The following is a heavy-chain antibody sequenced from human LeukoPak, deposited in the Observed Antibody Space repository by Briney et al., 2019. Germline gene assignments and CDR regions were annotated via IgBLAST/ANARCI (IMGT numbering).Heavy chain of an antibody. Sequence: GGSLRLSCAASGFTFSESDMHWVRQAPGKGLEWISCISTNGYSIYYADSVKGRFTISRDDAKNSLYLQLDSLRVEDTAIYYCAREDVTHYYNSRPVGWFDPWGQGTLVTVSS. V-gene: IGHV3-48*03. CDR3: AREDVTHYYNSRPVGWFDP. CDR1: GFTFSESD. CDR2: ISTNGYSI. J-gene: IGHJ5*02. D-gene: IGHD3-10*01.